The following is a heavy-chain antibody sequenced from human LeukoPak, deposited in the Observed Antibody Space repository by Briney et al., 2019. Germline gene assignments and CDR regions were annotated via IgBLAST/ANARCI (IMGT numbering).Heavy chain of an antibody. D-gene: IGHD3-3*01. V-gene: IGHV1-69*04. CDR3: ARSPYDFWSGYFDY. CDR2: IIPILGIA. J-gene: IGHJ4*02. Sequence: SVKVSCKASEGTFSSYAISWVRQAPGQGLEWMGRIIPILGIANYAQKFQGRVTITADKSTSTAYMELSSLRSEDTAVYYCARSPYDFWSGYFDYWGQGTLVTVSS. CDR1: EGTFSSYA.